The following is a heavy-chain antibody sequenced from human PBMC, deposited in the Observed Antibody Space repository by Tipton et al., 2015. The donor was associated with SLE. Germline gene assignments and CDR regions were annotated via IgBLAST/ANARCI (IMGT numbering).Heavy chain of an antibody. Sequence: LRLSCTVSGGSISSYYWSWIRQPPGKGLEWIGYIYYSGIPYYNPSLKSRVTISVGTSKNHFSLKLSSVTAADTAVYYCARRNGYNGDDAFDLWGQGTMVIVSS. CDR1: GGSISSYY. D-gene: IGHD5-24*01. J-gene: IGHJ3*01. V-gene: IGHV4-59*01. CDR3: ARRNGYNGDDAFDL. CDR2: IYYSGIP.